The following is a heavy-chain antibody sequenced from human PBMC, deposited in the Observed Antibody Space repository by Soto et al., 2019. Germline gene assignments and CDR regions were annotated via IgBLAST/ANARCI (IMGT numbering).Heavy chain of an antibody. J-gene: IGHJ6*02. CDR1: GFTFSSYS. Sequence: PGGSLRLSCAASGFTFSSYSMNWARQAPGKGLEWVSSISSSSSYIYYADSVKGRFTISRDNAKNSLYLQMNSLRAEDTAVYYCARARYSLMRTHYYYGMDVWGQGTTVTV. V-gene: IGHV3-21*01. CDR2: ISSSSSYI. D-gene: IGHD5-18*01. CDR3: ARARYSLMRTHYYYGMDV.